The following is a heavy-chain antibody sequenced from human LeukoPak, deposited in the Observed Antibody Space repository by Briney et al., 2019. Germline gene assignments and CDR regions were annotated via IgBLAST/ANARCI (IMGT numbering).Heavy chain of an antibody. CDR3: ARDYKYAFDN. CDR2: GGSGGST. CDR1: GFIFSSYA. D-gene: IGHD5-24*01. V-gene: IGHV3-23*01. J-gene: IGHJ4*02. Sequence: GGSLRLSCAASGFIFSSYAMSWVRQAPGKGLEWVSYGGSGGSTYCADSVKGRFTISGDKAKNSLYLQMNSLRVEDTAVYYCARDYKYAFDNWGQGTLVTVSS.